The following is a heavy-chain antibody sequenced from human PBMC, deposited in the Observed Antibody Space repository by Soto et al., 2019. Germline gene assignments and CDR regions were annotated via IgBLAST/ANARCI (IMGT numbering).Heavy chain of an antibody. CDR2: IKTDGSIT. J-gene: IGHJ6*02. CDR3: ARGIRNYYGTDV. V-gene: IGHV3-74*01. Sequence: EVQLVESGGGLVQPGGSLRLSCAASGFTFSNYWMHWVRQAPGKGLVWVSRIKTDGSITTYADSVRGRFTISRDNARNTVYLQMDSLRDGDTAVYYCARGIRNYYGTDVWGQGTTVSVSS. D-gene: IGHD5-18*01. CDR1: GFTFSNYW.